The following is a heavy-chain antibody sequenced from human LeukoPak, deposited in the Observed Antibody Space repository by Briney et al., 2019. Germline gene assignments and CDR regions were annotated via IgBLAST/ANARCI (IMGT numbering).Heavy chain of an antibody. D-gene: IGHD3-3*01. V-gene: IGHV3-74*01. CDR2: IKSDGSST. CDR1: GFTFSSYW. CDR3: ARDGFGVVTYYYYMDV. J-gene: IGHJ6*03. Sequence: QTGGSLRLSCAASGFTFSSYWMHWVRQAPGKGLVWVARIKSDGSSTSYADSVKGRFTISRDSAKNTLYLQMNSLRAEDTAVYYCARDGFGVVTYYYYMDVWGTGTTVTVSS.